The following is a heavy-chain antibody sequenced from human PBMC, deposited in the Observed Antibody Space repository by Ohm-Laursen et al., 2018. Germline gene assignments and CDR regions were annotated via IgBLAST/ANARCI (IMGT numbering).Heavy chain of an antibody. CDR2: IKQDGSDQ. D-gene: IGHD3-10*01. CDR3: ARGWGGIDP. V-gene: IGHV3-7*01. CDR1: GFTFSDYY. Sequence: SLRLSCTASGFTFSDYYMSWIRQAPGKGLEWVANIKQDGSDQNYVDSVKGRFTISRDNAKNSVYLQMSSLRVEDTAVYYCARGWGGIDPWGQGTLVTVSS. J-gene: IGHJ5*02.